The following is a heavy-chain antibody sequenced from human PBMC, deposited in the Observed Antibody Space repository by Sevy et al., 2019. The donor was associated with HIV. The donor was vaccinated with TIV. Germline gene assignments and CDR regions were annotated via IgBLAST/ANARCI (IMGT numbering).Heavy chain of an antibody. CDR3: ATGGDFWSGYYSYYFDY. CDR1: GFTFSSYA. CDR2: ISGSGGST. V-gene: IGHV3-23*01. D-gene: IGHD3-3*01. Sequence: GGSLRLSCAASGFTFSSYAMSWVRQAPGKGLEWVSAISGSGGSTYYADSVKGWFTISRDNSKNTLYLQMNSLRAEDTAVYYCATGGDFWSGYYSYYFDYWGQGTLVTVSS. J-gene: IGHJ4*02.